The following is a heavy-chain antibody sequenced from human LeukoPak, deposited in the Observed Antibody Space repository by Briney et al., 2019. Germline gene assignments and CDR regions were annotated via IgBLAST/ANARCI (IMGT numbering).Heavy chain of an antibody. CDR2: INWNGGST. CDR3: ARESRITIFGVVTDLYYYYMDV. D-gene: IGHD3-3*01. Sequence: GGSLRLSCAASGFTFDDYGMSWVRQAPGKGLEWVSGINWNGGSTGYADSVKGRFTISRDNAKNSLYLQMNSLRAEDTALYYCARESRITIFGVVTDLYYYYMDVWGKGTTVIVSS. J-gene: IGHJ6*03. CDR1: GFTFDDYG. V-gene: IGHV3-20*04.